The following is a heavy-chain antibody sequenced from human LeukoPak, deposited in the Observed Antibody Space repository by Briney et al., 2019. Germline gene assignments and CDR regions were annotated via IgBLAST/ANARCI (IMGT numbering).Heavy chain of an antibody. D-gene: IGHD1-14*01. Sequence: PSETLSLTCTVSGGSISSSSYYWSWIRQHPGKGLEWIGYIYDSGTTYYNPALQSRVTISVDTSDNQFSLKLRSLTAADTAVYYCARGGDRRGFDYWGQGTLVTVSS. J-gene: IGHJ4*02. V-gene: IGHV4-31*03. CDR1: GGSISSSSYY. CDR2: IYDSGTT. CDR3: ARGGDRRGFDY.